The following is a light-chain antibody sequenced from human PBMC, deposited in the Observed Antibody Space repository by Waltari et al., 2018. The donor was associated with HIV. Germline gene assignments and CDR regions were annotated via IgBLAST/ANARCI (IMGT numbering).Light chain of an antibody. CDR2: AAS. V-gene: IGKV1-12*01. Sequence: DIQMTQSPSSVSASVGDRVTITCRASQGISSWLAWYQHKPGKAPKRLIYAASSVQSGVPSRFSGSGAGTDFTLTISSLQPEDFATYYCQQASSFPLTFGGGTKVEIK. CDR1: QGISSW. CDR3: QQASSFPLT. J-gene: IGKJ4*01.